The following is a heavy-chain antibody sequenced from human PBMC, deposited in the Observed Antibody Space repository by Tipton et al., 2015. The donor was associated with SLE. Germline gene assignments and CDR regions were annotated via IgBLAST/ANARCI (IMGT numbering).Heavy chain of an antibody. CDR2: ISGSGGST. CDR1: GGSISNNN. CDR3: AKEAAYGSGSCYGS. J-gene: IGHJ5*02. D-gene: IGHD3-10*01. Sequence: SLRLSCAVSGGSISNNNWWSWVRQAPGKGLEWVSAISGSGGSTYYADPVKGRFAISRDNSKNTLFLQMDSLRAEDTAVYYCAKEAAYGSGSCYGSWGQGTLVTVSS. V-gene: IGHV3-23*01.